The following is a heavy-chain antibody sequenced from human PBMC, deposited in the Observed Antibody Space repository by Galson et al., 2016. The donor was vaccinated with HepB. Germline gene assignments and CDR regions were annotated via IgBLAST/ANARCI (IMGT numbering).Heavy chain of an antibody. Sequence: SLRLSCAASGFIFSSYDMHWVRQVTGRGPEWVSAIGTAGDTHSAGSVKGRFTISRENAKNSLYLQMNSLRAEDTAVYYCARAASTPFGYYYFYGMDVWGHGTAVTVSS. CDR2: IGTAGDT. CDR1: GFIFSSYD. J-gene: IGHJ6*02. V-gene: IGHV3-13*01. CDR3: ARAASTPFGYYYFYGMDV. D-gene: IGHD3-10*01.